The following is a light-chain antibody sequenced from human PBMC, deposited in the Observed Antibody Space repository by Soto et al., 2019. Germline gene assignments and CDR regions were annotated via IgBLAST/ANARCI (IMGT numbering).Light chain of an antibody. CDR2: VAS. CDR1: ETIFRY. V-gene: IGKV1-39*01. J-gene: IGKJ3*01. Sequence: IQMTQSPSSLSSSFGDRVPSTCRASETIFRYLNWYQQLPGKAPKLLISVASTLQSGVPPRFSGSGSGTDFTINITSLQPEDFANYYCQQSYTMQITFGPGTQVDIK. CDR3: QQSYTMQIT.